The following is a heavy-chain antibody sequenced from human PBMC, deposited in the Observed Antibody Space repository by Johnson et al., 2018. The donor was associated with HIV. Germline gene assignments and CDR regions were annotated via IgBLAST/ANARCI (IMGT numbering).Heavy chain of an antibody. J-gene: IGHJ3*02. V-gene: IGHV3-20*04. CDR1: GFTFEDYG. D-gene: IGHD3-22*01. Sequence: MQLVESGGGVVRPGGSLRLSCAASGFTFEDYGMSWVRQAPGKGLAWVAGITWNGGSTGYADSVKGRFPISRANAKNSLYLQMNSLRAEDTAVYYCAKHYYDSSDYPLPFDIWGQGTMVTVSS. CDR3: AKHYYDSSDYPLPFDI. CDR2: ITWNGGST.